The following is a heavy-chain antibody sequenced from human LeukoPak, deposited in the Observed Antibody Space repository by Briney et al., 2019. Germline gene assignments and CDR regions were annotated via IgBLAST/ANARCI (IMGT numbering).Heavy chain of an antibody. J-gene: IGHJ5*02. CDR3: ARARDWSAGSWFDP. CDR2: IYYSGST. CDR1: GGSVSSGSYY. V-gene: IGHV4-61*01. Sequence: PSETLSLTCTVSGGSVSSGSYYWSWIRQPPGKGLEWIGYIYYSGSTNYNPSLKSRVTMSVDTSKNQFSLKLGSVTAADTAMYYCARARDWSAGSWFDPWGQGILVTVSS. D-gene: IGHD3/OR15-3a*01.